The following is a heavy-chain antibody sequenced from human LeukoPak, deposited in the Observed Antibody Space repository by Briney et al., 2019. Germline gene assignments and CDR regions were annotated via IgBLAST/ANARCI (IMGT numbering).Heavy chain of an antibody. D-gene: IGHD1-26*01. Sequence: ASVKVSCKASGYTFTSYDINWVRQATGQGLEWMGWMNPNNGNTGYAQKFQGRVTITADKSTSTAYMELSSLRSEDTAVYYCARGLGTLYSGSYWGQGTLVTVSS. CDR3: ARGLGTLYSGSY. CDR2: MNPNNGNT. J-gene: IGHJ4*02. CDR1: GYTFTSYD. V-gene: IGHV1-8*03.